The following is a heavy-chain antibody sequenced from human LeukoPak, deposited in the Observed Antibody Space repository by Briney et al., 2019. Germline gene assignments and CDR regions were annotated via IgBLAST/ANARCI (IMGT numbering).Heavy chain of an antibody. CDR3: GRGHWGLDY. CDR2: ITQTGSSM. CDR1: GFTFSDHY. D-gene: IGHD7-27*01. Sequence: GGSLRLSCAVSGFTFSDHYMSWIRQAPGKGLEWVAYITQTGSSMSYSDSVKGRFTISRDNARNSLYLQMDSLRPEDTAVYYCGRGHWGLDYRGQGTLLTVSS. V-gene: IGHV3-11*01. J-gene: IGHJ4*02.